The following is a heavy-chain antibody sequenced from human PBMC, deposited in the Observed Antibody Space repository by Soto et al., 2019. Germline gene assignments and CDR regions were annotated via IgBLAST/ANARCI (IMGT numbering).Heavy chain of an antibody. Sequence: EVQLVESGGVVVQPGGSLRLSCAASGFTFDDYTMHWVRQAPGKGLEWVSLISWDGGSTYYADSVKGRFTISRDNSKNSLYLQMNSLRTEDTALYYCAKDIRAGCGWLNSFDYWGQGTLVTVSS. V-gene: IGHV3-43*01. D-gene: IGHD6-19*01. J-gene: IGHJ4*02. CDR2: ISWDGGST. CDR3: AKDIRAGCGWLNSFDY. CDR1: GFTFDDYT.